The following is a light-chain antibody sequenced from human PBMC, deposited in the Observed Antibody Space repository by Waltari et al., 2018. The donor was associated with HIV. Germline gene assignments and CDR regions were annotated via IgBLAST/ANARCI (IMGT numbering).Light chain of an antibody. CDR2: GAF. CDR3: LQYDSAPWT. J-gene: IGKJ1*01. V-gene: IGKV3-20*01. Sequence: ELVLTQSPDTLSLSPGERATLTCRASQSVNSNYIAWYRQNPGQVPRLLVYGAFSRATGIPDRFSGRGSGTDFTLTISRLEPEDFAVYYCLQYDSAPWTFGQGDQGGDQT. CDR1: QSVNSNY.